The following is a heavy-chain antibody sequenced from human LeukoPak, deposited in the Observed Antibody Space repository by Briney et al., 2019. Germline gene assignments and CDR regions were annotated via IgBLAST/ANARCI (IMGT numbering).Heavy chain of an antibody. J-gene: IGHJ5*02. V-gene: IGHV4-34*01. Sequence: SETLSLTCAVYGGSFSGYYWSWIRQPPGKGLEWIGEINHSGSTNYNPSLKSRVTISVDTSKNQFSLKLSSVTAADTAVYYCAGDVVVPADVDWFDPWGQGTLVTVSS. CDR3: AGDVVVPADVDWFDP. CDR2: INHSGST. CDR1: GGSFSGYY. D-gene: IGHD2-2*01.